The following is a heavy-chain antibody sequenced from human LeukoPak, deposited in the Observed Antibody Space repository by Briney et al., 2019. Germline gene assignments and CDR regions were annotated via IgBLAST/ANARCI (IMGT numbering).Heavy chain of an antibody. J-gene: IGHJ3*02. CDR2: IYYSGST. CDR1: GGSISSSSYY. Sequence: SETLSLTCTVSGGSISSSSYYWGWIRQPPGKGLEWIGSIYYSGSTYYNPSLKSRVTISVDRSKNQFSLKLSSVTAADTAVYYCARVRECSGGSCYSLKGFGHDAFDIWGQGTMVTVSS. CDR3: ARVRECSGGSCYSLKGFGHDAFDI. D-gene: IGHD2-15*01. V-gene: IGHV4-39*07.